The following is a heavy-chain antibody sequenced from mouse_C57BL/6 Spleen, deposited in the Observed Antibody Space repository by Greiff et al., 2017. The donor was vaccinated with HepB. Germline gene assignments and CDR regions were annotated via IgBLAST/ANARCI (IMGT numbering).Heavy chain of an antibody. Sequence: QVQLQQSGAELVRPGASVTLSCKASGYTFTDYEMHWVKQTPVHGLEWIGAIDPETGGTAYNQKFKGKAILTADKSSSTAYMELRSLTSEDSAVYYCTRGRALRYGNLYWYFDVWGTGTTVTVSS. CDR3: TRGRALRYGNLYWYFDV. V-gene: IGHV1-15*01. CDR1: GYTFTDYE. J-gene: IGHJ1*03. D-gene: IGHD2-1*01. CDR2: IDPETGGT.